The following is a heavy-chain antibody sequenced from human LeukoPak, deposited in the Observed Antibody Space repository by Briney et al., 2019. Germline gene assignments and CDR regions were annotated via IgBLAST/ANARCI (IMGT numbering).Heavy chain of an antibody. J-gene: IGHJ4*02. CDR2: ISSSSSTI. Sequence: GSLRLSCAASGFTFSSYSMNWVRQAPGKGLEWVSYISSSSSTIYYADSMKGRFTISRDNAKNSLYLQMNSLRAEDTAVYYCARVIYSSGSAIDYWGQGTLVTVSS. CDR1: GFTFSSYS. V-gene: IGHV3-48*01. D-gene: IGHD6-19*01. CDR3: ARVIYSSGSAIDY.